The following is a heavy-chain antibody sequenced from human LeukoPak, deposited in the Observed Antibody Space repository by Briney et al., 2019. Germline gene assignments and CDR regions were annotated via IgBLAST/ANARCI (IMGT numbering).Heavy chain of an antibody. D-gene: IGHD6-13*01. CDR3: ARGYSSSWY. Sequence: GGSLRLSCAASGFTFSSYWMSWVRQVPGKGPEWVANIKQDGGEIYYVDAVKGRFTISRDNAKNSLYLQMNSLRAEDTAVYYCARGYSSSWYWGQGTLVTVSS. CDR1: GFTFSSYW. V-gene: IGHV3-7*01. J-gene: IGHJ4*02. CDR2: IKQDGGEI.